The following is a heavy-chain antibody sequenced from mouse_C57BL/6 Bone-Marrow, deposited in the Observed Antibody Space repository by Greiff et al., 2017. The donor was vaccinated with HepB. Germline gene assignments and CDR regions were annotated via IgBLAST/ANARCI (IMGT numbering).Heavy chain of an antibody. J-gene: IGHJ3*01. V-gene: IGHV1-19*01. D-gene: IGHD2-2*01. CDR2: INPYNGGT. Sequence: EVKLMESGPVLVKPGASVKMSCKASGYTFTDYYMNWVKQSHGKSLEWIGVINPYNGGTSYNLKFKGKATLTVDKSSSTAYMELNSLTSEDSAVYYCARGYGYSFAYWGQGTLVTVSA. CDR3: ARGYGYSFAY. CDR1: GYTFTDYY.